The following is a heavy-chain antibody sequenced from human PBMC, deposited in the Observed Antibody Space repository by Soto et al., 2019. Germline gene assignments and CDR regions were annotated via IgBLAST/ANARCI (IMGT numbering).Heavy chain of an antibody. CDR1: GGSIGDHY. CDR2: IYYSGST. V-gene: IGHV4-59*08. Sequence: PSEPLRLRCSVAGGSIGDHYCSRIRQPTGKGLEWIGYIYYSGSTNYNPSLKSRVTISVDTSKNQFSLKLSSVTAADTAVYYCARVEPEWELPYYYYGMDVWGQGTTVTVSS. CDR3: ARVEPEWELPYYYYGMDV. J-gene: IGHJ6*02. D-gene: IGHD1-26*01.